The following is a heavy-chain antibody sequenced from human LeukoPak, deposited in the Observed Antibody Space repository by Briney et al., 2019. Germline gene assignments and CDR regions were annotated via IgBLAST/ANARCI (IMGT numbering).Heavy chain of an antibody. CDR1: GGSINSYY. CDR3: ATNTGTVFDY. CDR2: VYYTGST. J-gene: IGHJ4*02. V-gene: IGHV4-59*01. Sequence: SETLSLTCTVSGGSINSYYWSWIRQPPGKGLEWIGYVYYTGSTEYNPSLRSRVTISLEMSTHQFSLNLTSVTAADTAVYYCATNTGTVFDYWGQGALVTVSS. D-gene: IGHD7-27*01.